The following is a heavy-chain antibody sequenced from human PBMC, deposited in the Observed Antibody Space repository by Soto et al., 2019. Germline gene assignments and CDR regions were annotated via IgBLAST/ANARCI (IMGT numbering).Heavy chain of an antibody. CDR2: ISAYHGNT. D-gene: IGHD1-20*01. Sequence: QVQLVQSGAEVKNPGASVKVSCKASGYTCTSYGISWVRHAPGQGLEWMGWISAYHGNTHYAQKLQGRVTMTADPATSTAYMELRSLRSADTAVYYCARYNWNDVGSWYFDLWGRGTLVTVSS. V-gene: IGHV1-18*01. CDR3: ARYNWNDVGSWYFDL. CDR1: GYTCTSYG. J-gene: IGHJ2*01.